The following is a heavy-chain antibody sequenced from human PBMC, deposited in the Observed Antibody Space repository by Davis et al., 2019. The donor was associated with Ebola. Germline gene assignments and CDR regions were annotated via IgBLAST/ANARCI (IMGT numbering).Heavy chain of an antibody. CDR3: AKDKGFWVPPDYFGP. D-gene: IGHD3-16*01. J-gene: IGHJ5*02. V-gene: IGHV3-23*01. Sequence: GESLKISCVASGFRFSSYVMGWVRQAPGKGLEWVSSISGSGKTTYYADSVEGRFTISRDNSKNTLSLQMNSVRGEDTAVYFCAKDKGFWVPPDYFGPWGQGVQVTVSS. CDR1: GFRFSSYV. CDR2: ISGSGKTT.